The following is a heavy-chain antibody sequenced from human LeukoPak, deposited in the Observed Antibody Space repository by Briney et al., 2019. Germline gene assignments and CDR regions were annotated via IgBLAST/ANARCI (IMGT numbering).Heavy chain of an antibody. J-gene: IGHJ6*02. Sequence: ASVKVSCKASGYTFTSYDINWVRQATGQGLEWMGWMNPNSGNTGYAQKFQGRVTMTRYTSISTAYMELSSLRSEDTAVYYCARASTPLYCSSTSCYTTGGYGMDVWGQGTTVTVSS. CDR2: MNPNSGNT. CDR3: ARASTPLYCSSTSCYTTGGYGMDV. D-gene: IGHD2-2*02. V-gene: IGHV1-8*01. CDR1: GYTFTSYD.